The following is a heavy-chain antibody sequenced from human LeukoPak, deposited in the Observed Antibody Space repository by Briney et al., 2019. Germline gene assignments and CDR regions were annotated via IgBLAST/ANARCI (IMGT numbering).Heavy chain of an antibody. CDR3: ARGSWFHP. CDR1: GGSFSGYY. CDR2: INHSGST. V-gene: IGHV4-34*01. Sequence: PSETLSLTCAVYGGSFSGYYWSWIRQPPGKGLEWIGEINHSGSTNYNPSLKSRVTISVDTSKNQFSLKLSSVTAADPAVYYWARGSWFHPWGKGTLVTVS. J-gene: IGHJ5*02.